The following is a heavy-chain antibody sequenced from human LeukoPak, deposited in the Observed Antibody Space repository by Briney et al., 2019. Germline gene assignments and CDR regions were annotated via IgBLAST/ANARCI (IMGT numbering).Heavy chain of an antibody. Sequence: GASVKVSCKASGGTFSSYAISWVRQAPGQGLEWMGGIIPIFGTANYAQKFQGRVTITADESTSTAYMELSSLRSEDTAVYYCAEGTWQQQLALISFDYWGQGTLVTVSS. V-gene: IGHV1-69*13. CDR2: IIPIFGTA. D-gene: IGHD6-13*01. J-gene: IGHJ4*02. CDR1: GGTFSSYA. CDR3: AEGTWQQQLALISFDY.